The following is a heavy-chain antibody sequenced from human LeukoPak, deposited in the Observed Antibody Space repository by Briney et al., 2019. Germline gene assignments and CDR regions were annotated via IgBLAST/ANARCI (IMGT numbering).Heavy chain of an antibody. CDR1: GLTFSAYW. D-gene: IGHD6-25*01. Sequence: GGSLRLSCAASGLTFSAYWMSWIRQAPGKGLEWVANIKQDGSEKDYVGSVKGRFTISRDNAKNSVYLQMNSVRAEDTAVYYCAREGRGGFDIWGQGTMVTVSS. CDR3: AREGRGGFDI. J-gene: IGHJ3*02. V-gene: IGHV3-7*01. CDR2: IKQDGSEK.